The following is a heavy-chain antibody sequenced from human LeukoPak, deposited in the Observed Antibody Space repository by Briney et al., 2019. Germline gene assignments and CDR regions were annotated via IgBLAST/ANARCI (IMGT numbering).Heavy chain of an antibody. D-gene: IGHD3-22*01. Sequence: PSETLSLTCTVSVGSISSYYWSWIRQPPGKGLEWIGYIYYSGSTNYNPSLKSRVTISVDTSKNQFSLKLSSVTAADTAVYYCARVSYYYDSSGSSFDYWGQGTLVTVSS. J-gene: IGHJ4*02. CDR3: ARVSYYYDSSGSSFDY. CDR2: IYYSGST. CDR1: VGSISSYY. V-gene: IGHV4-59*01.